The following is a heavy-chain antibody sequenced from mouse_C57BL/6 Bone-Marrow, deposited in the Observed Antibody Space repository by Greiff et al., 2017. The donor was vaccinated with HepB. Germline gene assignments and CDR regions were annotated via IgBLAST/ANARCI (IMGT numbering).Heavy chain of an antibody. J-gene: IGHJ4*01. CDR1: GYTFTSYW. V-gene: IGHV1-64*01. CDR2: IHPNSGST. D-gene: IGHD2-3*01. Sequence: QVQLKQPGAELVKPGASVKLSCKASGYTFTSYWMHWVKQRPGQGLEWIRMIHPNSGSTNYNEKFKSKATLTVDKSSSTAYMQLSSLTSEDSAVYYCARGWLLPYYAMDYWGQGTSVTVSS. CDR3: ARGWLLPYYAMDY.